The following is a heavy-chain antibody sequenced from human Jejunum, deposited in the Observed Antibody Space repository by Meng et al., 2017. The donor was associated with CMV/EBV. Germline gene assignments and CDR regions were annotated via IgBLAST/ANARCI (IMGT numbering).Heavy chain of an antibody. CDR3: TRDLFVQSLGMDF. J-gene: IGHJ4*02. CDR2: VNGDYAYP. Sequence: KASRYTFTTYYMHWVRQAPGQGFEWLGRVNGDYAYPNDAQKFQGRITMITDTSTSTAYMELRSLRYDDTAMYYCTRDLFVQSLGMDFWGQGSLVTVSS. CDR1: RYTFTTYY. V-gene: IGHV1-18*04. D-gene: IGHD3-3*01.